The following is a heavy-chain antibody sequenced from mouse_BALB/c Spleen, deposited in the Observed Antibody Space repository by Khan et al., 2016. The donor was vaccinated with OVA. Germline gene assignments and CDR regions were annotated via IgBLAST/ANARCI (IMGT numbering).Heavy chain of an antibody. CDR2: IDYSGNT. V-gene: IGHV3-2*02. CDR1: GYSITSEYA. Sequence: EVQLVESGPGLVKPSLSLSLTCTVTGYSITSEYAWNWIRQFPGNKLEWMGYIDYSGNTRFNPSLKSRTSITRDTFKNQFFLQLNSVTAEDTATYYCARKDYYDYDTFTYWGQGTLVTVSA. J-gene: IGHJ3*01. CDR3: ARKDYYDYDTFTY. D-gene: IGHD2-4*01.